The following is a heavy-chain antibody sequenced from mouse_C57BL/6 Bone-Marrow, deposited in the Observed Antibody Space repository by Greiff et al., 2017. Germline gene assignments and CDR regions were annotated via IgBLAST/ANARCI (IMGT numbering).Heavy chain of an antibody. J-gene: IGHJ3*01. CDR1: GYTFTSYW. V-gene: IGHV1-69*01. CDR2: IDPSDSYT. CDR3: ARDGGGSSLFAY. Sequence: QVQLQQPGAELVMPGASVKLSCKASGYTFTSYWMHWVKQRPGQGLEWIGEIDPSDSYTNYNQKFKGKSTLTVDKSSSTAYMQLSSLTSEDSAVYYCARDGGGSSLFAYWGQGTLVTVSA. D-gene: IGHD1-1*01.